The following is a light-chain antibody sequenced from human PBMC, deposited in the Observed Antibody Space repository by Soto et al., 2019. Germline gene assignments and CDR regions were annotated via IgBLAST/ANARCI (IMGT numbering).Light chain of an antibody. J-gene: IGKJ1*01. Sequence: VMTQSPATLSVSQGQRATLSCRASQNINNNHLAWYQQKPGQAPRLLIYGASNRATGVPARFSGSGSGTEFTLTISSLQSEDFAVYYCQQYNNWPTWTFGQGTKVDI. CDR2: GAS. CDR3: QQYNNWPTWT. CDR1: QNINNN. V-gene: IGKV3-15*01.